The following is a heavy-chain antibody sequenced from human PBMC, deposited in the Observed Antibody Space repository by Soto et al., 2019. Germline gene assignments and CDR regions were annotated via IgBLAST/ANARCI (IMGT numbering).Heavy chain of an antibody. CDR1: GFGFSRYS. J-gene: IGHJ2*01. D-gene: IGHD1-26*01. V-gene: IGHV3-21*01. Sequence: GGSLRLSCAASGFGFSRYSMNWVRQAPGKGLEWVSCISSSSAYIQYADSVKGRFTIFRDNAKNSLYLQMNSLRAEDTAVYYCARDLGGSYGYWYFDLWGRGTLVTVSS. CDR3: ARDLGGSYGYWYFDL. CDR2: ISSSSAYI.